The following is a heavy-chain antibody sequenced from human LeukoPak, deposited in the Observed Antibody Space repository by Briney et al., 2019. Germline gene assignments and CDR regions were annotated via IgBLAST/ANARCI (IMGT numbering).Heavy chain of an antibody. J-gene: IGHJ6*03. D-gene: IGHD3-9*01. CDR2: IRSKANSYAT. Sequence: PGGSLRLSCAASGFTFSGSAMHWVRQASGKGLEWVGRIRSKANSYATAYAASVKGRFTISRDDSKNTAYLQMNSLKTEDTAVYYCARGRYFNYYMDVWGKGTTVTVSS. CDR1: GFTFSGSA. CDR3: ARGRYFNYYMDV. V-gene: IGHV3-73*01.